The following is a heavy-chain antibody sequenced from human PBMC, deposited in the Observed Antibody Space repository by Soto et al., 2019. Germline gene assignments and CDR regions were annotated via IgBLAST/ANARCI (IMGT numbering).Heavy chain of an antibody. V-gene: IGHV4-59*01. Sequence: SETLSLTCTVSGGSISSYYWTWIRQPPGKGLEWIGYIYYSGSTYYNPSLKSRVTISVDTSKNQFSLRLNSVTAADTAVYYCAMRTVTKIYYYGMDVWGQGTTVTVSS. CDR3: AMRTVTKIYYYGMDV. CDR1: GGSISSYY. J-gene: IGHJ6*02. D-gene: IGHD4-17*01. CDR2: IYYSGST.